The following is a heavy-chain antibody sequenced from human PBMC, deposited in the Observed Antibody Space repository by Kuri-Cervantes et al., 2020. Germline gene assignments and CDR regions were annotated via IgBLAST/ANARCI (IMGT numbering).Heavy chain of an antibody. CDR3: ARGFGIAVAGTDY. J-gene: IGHJ4*02. D-gene: IGHD6-19*01. Sequence: ASVKVSCKASGYTFTYRYLHWVRQAPGQGLEWMGWISAYNGDTNYAQKLQGRVTMTTDTSTSTAYMELRSLRSDDTAVYYCARGFGIAVAGTDYWGQGTLVTVSS. V-gene: IGHV1-18*04. CDR1: GYTFTYRY. CDR2: ISAYNGDT.